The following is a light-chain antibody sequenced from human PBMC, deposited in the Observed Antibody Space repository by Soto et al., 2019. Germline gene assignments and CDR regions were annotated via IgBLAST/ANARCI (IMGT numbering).Light chain of an antibody. Sequence: DIQMTQFPSTLSASIGDRVTITCRASQTGSWLAWYQQKPGKAPKLLIYKASNLESGVPSRFSGSGSGTEFTLTISSLQPDDFATYYCQQYNPYSPYTFGQGTRLEIK. CDR2: KAS. CDR3: QQYNPYSPYT. CDR1: QTGSW. V-gene: IGKV1-5*03. J-gene: IGKJ2*01.